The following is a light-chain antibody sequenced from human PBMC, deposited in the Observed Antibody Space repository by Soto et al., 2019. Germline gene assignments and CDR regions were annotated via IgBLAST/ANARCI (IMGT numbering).Light chain of an antibody. J-gene: IGLJ3*02. Sequence: QSVLTQPPSTSGTPGQRVTISCSGSYSNIGSNTVNWYQLLPGTAPKLLIYSNDERPSGVHDRFSGSKSGTSASLAISGLQSEDEADYYCAAWDDSLNGVVFGGGTKVTVL. CDR2: SND. V-gene: IGLV1-44*01. CDR1: YSNIGSNT. CDR3: AAWDDSLNGVV.